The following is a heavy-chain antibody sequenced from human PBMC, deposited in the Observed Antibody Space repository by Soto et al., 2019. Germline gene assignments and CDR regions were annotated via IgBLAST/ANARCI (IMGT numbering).Heavy chain of an antibody. CDR2: ISPYNDHT. D-gene: IGHD3-16*01. J-gene: IGHJ6*02. CDR3: ARGGYYVYFWGKLSHYGLDV. V-gene: IGHV1-18*01. Sequence: QVQLVQSASEVMKPGASVKVSCKASGYTFIRYGITWVRQAPGQRLEWMGWISPYNDHTIYAQKLQGRVTMTADTSARTVYMQLRSLKTDDTAVYYCARGGYYVYFWGKLSHYGLDVWGQGTSVTVSS. CDR1: GYTFIRYG.